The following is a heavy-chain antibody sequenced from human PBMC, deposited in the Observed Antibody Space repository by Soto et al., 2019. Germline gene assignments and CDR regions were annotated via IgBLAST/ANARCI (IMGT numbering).Heavy chain of an antibody. CDR1: GGSISSYY. CDR3: AREETGTTTENNWFDP. J-gene: IGHJ5*02. CDR2: IYYSGST. Sequence: SSETLSLTCTVSGGSISSYYWSWIRQPPGKGLEWIGYIYYSGSTNYNPSLKSRVTISVDTSKNQFSLKLSSVTAADTAVYYCAREETGTTTENNWFDPWGQGTLVTVSS. D-gene: IGHD1-1*01. V-gene: IGHV4-59*01.